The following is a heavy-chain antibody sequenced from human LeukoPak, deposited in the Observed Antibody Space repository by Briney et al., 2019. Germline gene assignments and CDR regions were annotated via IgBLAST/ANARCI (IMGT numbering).Heavy chain of an antibody. D-gene: IGHD5-18*01. V-gene: IGHV4-31*03. Sequence: SQTLSLTCTVSGGSISSGGYYWSWIRQHPGKGLEWIGYIYYSGSTYYNPSLKSRVTISVGTSKNQFSLKLSSVTAADTAVYYCARSRKYSYGFDYWGQGTLVTVSS. CDR1: GGSISSGGYY. J-gene: IGHJ4*02. CDR2: IYYSGST. CDR3: ARSRKYSYGFDY.